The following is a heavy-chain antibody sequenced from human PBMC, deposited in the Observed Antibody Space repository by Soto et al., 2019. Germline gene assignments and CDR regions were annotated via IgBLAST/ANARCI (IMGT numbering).Heavy chain of an antibody. Sequence: SETLSLTCAVYGVSFSSGGYSWTWIRQHPGKGLEWIGYIYYSGSTYYKPSLKSRVTISVDTSKNQLSLKLSSVTAADTAVYYCARDQLEGNWFDPWGQGTLVTVSS. J-gene: IGHJ5*02. V-gene: IGHV4-31*11. CDR2: IYYSGST. CDR1: GVSFSSGGYS. CDR3: ARDQLEGNWFDP. D-gene: IGHD1-1*01.